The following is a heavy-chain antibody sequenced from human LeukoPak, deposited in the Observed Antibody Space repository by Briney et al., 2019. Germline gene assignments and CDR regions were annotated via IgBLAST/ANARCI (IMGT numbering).Heavy chain of an antibody. J-gene: IGHJ4*02. CDR2: ISYDGSSK. V-gene: IGHV3-30-3*01. Sequence: GGSLRLSCAASGFTFSSYAMHWVRQAPGKGLEWVAVISYDGSSKYYADSVKGRFTISRDNSKNTLYLQMNSLRAEDTAVYYCARDEGGSSCFDCWGQGTLVTVSS. CDR1: GFTFSSYA. D-gene: IGHD6-13*01. CDR3: ARDEGGSSCFDC.